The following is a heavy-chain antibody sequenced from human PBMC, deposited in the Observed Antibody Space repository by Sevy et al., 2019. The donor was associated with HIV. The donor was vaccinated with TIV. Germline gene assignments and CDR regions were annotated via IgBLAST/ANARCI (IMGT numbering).Heavy chain of an antibody. CDR1: GGSISLYY. Sequence: SENLSLTCTVSGGSISLYYWSWIRQPAGKGLEWIGHIYGSGSTSYNTSLKSRVTMSVDTSQNQISLKLTSVTAADTAVYYCARESKLGAPLGYWGHGTLVTVSS. D-gene: IGHD3-16*01. J-gene: IGHJ4*01. V-gene: IGHV4-4*07. CDR2: IYGSGST. CDR3: ARESKLGAPLGY.